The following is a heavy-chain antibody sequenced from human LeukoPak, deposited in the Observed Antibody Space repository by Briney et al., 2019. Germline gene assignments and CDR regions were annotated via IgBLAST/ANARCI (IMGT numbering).Heavy chain of an antibody. J-gene: IGHJ4*02. CDR3: AKSARVIAVEIDY. Sequence: GGSLRLSCAASGFTFSSYAMSWVRQAPGKGLEWVSGTSVSGVSTNYADSVKGRFTISRDNSKNTLYLQMNSLRAEDTAVYYCAKSARVIAVEIDYWGQGTLVTVSS. D-gene: IGHD6-19*01. CDR1: GFTFSSYA. CDR2: TSVSGVST. V-gene: IGHV3-23*01.